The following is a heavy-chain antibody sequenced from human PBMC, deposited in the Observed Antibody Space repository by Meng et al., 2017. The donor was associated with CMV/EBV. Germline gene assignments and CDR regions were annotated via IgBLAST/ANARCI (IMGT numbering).Heavy chain of an antibody. V-gene: IGHV3-23*01. Sequence: GESLKISCAASGFTFSSYAMSWVRQAPGEGLEWVSDISGSGGSTYYADSVKGRFTISRDNSKNKLYLQINSLRAEDTAVYYCAKDRTGAGKYYFDYWGQGTLVTGSS. D-gene: IGHD6-19*01. J-gene: IGHJ4*02. CDR2: ISGSGGST. CDR1: GFTFSSYA. CDR3: AKDRTGAGKYYFDY.